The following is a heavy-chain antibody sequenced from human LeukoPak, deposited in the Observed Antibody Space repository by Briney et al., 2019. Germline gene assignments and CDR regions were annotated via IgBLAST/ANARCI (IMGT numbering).Heavy chain of an antibody. J-gene: IGHJ4*02. V-gene: IGHV1-18*01. CDR3: AREALDQSSGWYDY. CDR2: ISAYNGNT. CDR1: GYTLTSYG. Sequence: GASVKVSCKASGYTLTSYGISWVRQAPGQGLEWMGWISAYNGNTNYAQKLQGRVTMTTDTSTSTAYMELSRLRSDDTAVYYCAREALDQSSGWYDYWGQGTLVTVSS. D-gene: IGHD6-19*01.